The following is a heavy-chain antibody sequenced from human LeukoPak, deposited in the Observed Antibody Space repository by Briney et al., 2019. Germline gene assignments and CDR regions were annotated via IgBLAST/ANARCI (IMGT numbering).Heavy chain of an antibody. V-gene: IGHV3-23*01. Sequence: GGSLRLSCPASGLNFSNSAMNWVRQAPGMGLEWVSRISGSGDRTYYADSVKGRFTISRDNSRNTLYLQMNNLRAEDTAVYYCATVGNNHYNWLDPWGQGTLFSVSS. CDR3: ATVGNNHYNWLDP. CDR2: ISGSGDRT. J-gene: IGHJ5*02. CDR1: GLNFSNSA. D-gene: IGHD1-14*01.